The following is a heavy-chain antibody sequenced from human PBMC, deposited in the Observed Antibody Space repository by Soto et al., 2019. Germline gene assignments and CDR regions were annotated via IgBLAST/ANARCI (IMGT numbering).Heavy chain of an antibody. D-gene: IGHD2-15*01. CDR2: ISSSSSYI. V-gene: IGHV3-21*01. Sequence: PGGSLRLSCAASGFIFSNYWMHWVRQAPGKGLEWVSSISSSSSYIYYADSVKGRFTISRDNAKNSLYLQMNSLRAEDTAVYYCAKLGYCSGGSCYPSDHDAFDIWGQGTMVTVSS. CDR3: AKLGYCSGGSCYPSDHDAFDI. CDR1: GFIFSNYW. J-gene: IGHJ3*02.